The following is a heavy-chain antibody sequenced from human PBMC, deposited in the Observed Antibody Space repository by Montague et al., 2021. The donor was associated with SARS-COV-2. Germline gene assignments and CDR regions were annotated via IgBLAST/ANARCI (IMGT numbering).Heavy chain of an antibody. V-gene: IGHV4-39*07. D-gene: IGHD3-22*01. CDR3: AREGGWLSRGSYYFDY. CDR2: IYYSGST. Sequence: SETLSLTCTVSGGSISSSSYYWGWIRQPPGKGLEWIGSIYYSGSTXYNPSLKSRVTISVDTSKNQFSLKLSSVTAADTAVYYCAREGGWLSRGSYYFDYWGQGTLGTGSS. J-gene: IGHJ4*02. CDR1: GGSISSSSYY.